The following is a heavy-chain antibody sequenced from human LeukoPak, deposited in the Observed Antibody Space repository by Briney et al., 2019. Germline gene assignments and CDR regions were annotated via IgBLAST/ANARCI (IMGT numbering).Heavy chain of an antibody. V-gene: IGHV3-74*01. Sequence: GGSLRLSCAASGFTFSSYWMHWVRQAPGKGLVWVSRINSDESSTSYADSVKGRFTISRDNAKNTLYLQMNSLRAEDTAVYYCARGPGGYYYYYYMDVWGKGTTVTVSS. CDR3: ARGPGGYYYYYYMDV. D-gene: IGHD3-10*01. J-gene: IGHJ6*03. CDR2: INSDESST. CDR1: GFTFSSYW.